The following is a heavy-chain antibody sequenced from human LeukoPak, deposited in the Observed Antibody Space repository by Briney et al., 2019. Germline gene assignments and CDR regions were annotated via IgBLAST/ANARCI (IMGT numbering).Heavy chain of an antibody. V-gene: IGHV1-18*01. Sequence: ASVKVSCKASGYTFTSYGISWVRQAPAQGLEWMGWISAYNGNTNYAQKLQGRVTMTTETPTSTAYMELRSLRSDDTAVYYCAISSVGYQLHNAFDIWGQGTMVTVSS. CDR2: ISAYNGNT. D-gene: IGHD2-2*01. CDR1: GYTFTSYG. CDR3: AISSVGYQLHNAFDI. J-gene: IGHJ3*02.